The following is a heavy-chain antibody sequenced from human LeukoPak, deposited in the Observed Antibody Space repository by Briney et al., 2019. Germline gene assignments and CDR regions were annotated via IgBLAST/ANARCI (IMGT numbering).Heavy chain of an antibody. V-gene: IGHV5-51*01. J-gene: IGHJ5*02. Sequence: GESLKISCKGSGYSFTSYWIGWVRQMPGKGLEWMGIIYPGDSDTRYSPSFQGQVTISADKSISTAYLQWSSLKASDTAMYYCARVLRYCSSTSCYTGDPGWFDPWGQGTPVTVSS. CDR1: GYSFTSYW. D-gene: IGHD2-2*02. CDR3: ARVLRYCSSTSCYTGDPGWFDP. CDR2: IYPGDSDT.